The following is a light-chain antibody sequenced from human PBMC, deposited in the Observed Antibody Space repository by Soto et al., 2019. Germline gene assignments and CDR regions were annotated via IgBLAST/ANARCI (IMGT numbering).Light chain of an antibody. CDR2: GKH. J-gene: IGLJ2*01. V-gene: IGLV1-40*01. CDR3: QSYDSSLSGSI. Sequence: QSVLTQPPSLSGAPGQRVTISCTGGSSNIGAGFDVHWYQQLPGTAPKLLIFGKHNRTSWVPDRFSGSKSGTSASLAITGLQDEDEGDCDCQSYDSSLSGSIFGGGTKLTVL. CDR1: SSNIGAGFD.